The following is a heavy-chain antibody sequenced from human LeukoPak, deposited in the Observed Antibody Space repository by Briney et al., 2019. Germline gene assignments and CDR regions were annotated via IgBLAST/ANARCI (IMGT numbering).Heavy chain of an antibody. CDR3: ARRGDGYKPFDY. J-gene: IGHJ4*02. D-gene: IGHD5-24*01. V-gene: IGHV1-2*02. Sequence: ASVKVSCKASGYTFTGYYMHWVRQAPGQGLEWMGWINPNSGGTNYAQKFQGRVTMTRDTTISTAYMELSRLRSDDTAVYYCARRGDGYKPFDYWGQGTLVTVSS. CDR1: GYTFTGYY. CDR2: INPNSGGT.